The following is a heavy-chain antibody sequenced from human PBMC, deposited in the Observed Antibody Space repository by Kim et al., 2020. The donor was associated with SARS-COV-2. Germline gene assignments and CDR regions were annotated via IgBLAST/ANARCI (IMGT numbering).Heavy chain of an antibody. V-gene: IGHV3-23*01. D-gene: IGHD2-2*01. CDR3: ARHVHLTSVTFLWYFDL. CDR1: RFTFSTSA. Sequence: GGCLRLSCSASRFTFSTSAMTWVRQAPGKGLEWVSSIFGSGHGTYYADSVKGRFIISRDNSKNTLYLQMTNLRADDTAVYYCARHVHLTSVTFLWYFDLWGRGT. CDR2: IFGSGHGT. J-gene: IGHJ2*01.